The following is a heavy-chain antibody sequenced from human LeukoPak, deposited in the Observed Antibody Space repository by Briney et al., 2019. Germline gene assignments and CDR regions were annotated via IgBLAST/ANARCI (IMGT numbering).Heavy chain of an antibody. D-gene: IGHD6-13*01. CDR2: INHSGST. CDR1: GGSISSYY. J-gene: IGHJ4*02. Sequence: RTSQTLSLTCTVSGGSISSYYWSWIRQPPGKGLEWIGEINHSGSTNYNPSLKSRVTISVDTSKNQFSLKLSSVTAADTAVYYCARGRYSSSWKYYFDYWGQGTLVTVSS. V-gene: IGHV4-34*01. CDR3: ARGRYSSSWKYYFDY.